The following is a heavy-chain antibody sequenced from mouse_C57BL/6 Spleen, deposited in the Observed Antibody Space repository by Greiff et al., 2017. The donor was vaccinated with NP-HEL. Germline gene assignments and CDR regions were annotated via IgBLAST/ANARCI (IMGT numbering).Heavy chain of an antibody. CDR1: GFTFSSYG. CDR3: ARLTTVVASPY. Sequence: EVMLVESGGDLVKPGGSLKLSCAASGFTFSSYGMSWVRQTPDKRLEWVATISSGGSYTYYPDSVKGRFTISRDNAKNTLDLQMSSLKSEDTAMYYCARLTTVVASPYWGQGTLVTVSA. J-gene: IGHJ3*01. D-gene: IGHD1-1*01. CDR2: ISSGGSYT. V-gene: IGHV5-6*02.